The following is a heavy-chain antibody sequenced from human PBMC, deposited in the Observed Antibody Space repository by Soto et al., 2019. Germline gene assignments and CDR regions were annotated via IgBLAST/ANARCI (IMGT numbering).Heavy chain of an antibody. CDR3: ATGGKLELPDY. CDR1: GGTFSSYA. J-gene: IGHJ4*02. D-gene: IGHD1-7*01. Sequence: QVQLVQSGTEVKKPGASVKVSCKTSGGTFSSYAINWVRQAPGQGLEWMGGIIPICGTADYAQKFQGRLTITADASTRTAYMELSRLKSEDTAVYYCATGGKLELPDYWGQGTLVTVSS. V-gene: IGHV1-69*01. CDR2: IIPICGTA.